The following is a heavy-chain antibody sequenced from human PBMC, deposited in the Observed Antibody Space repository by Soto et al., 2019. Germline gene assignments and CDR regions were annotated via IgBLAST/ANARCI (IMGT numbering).Heavy chain of an antibody. D-gene: IGHD3-10*01. Sequence: QLQLQESGSGLVKPSQTLSLTCAVSGGSISSGGYSWSWIRQPPGKGLEWIGYIYHSGSTYYNPYLKSRVTISVDRSKNQFSLKLSSVTAADTAVYYCARDTMVRGAYGDYGMDVWGQGTTVTVSS. CDR1: GGSISSGGYS. V-gene: IGHV4-30-2*01. CDR3: ARDTMVRGAYGDYGMDV. CDR2: IYHSGST. J-gene: IGHJ6*02.